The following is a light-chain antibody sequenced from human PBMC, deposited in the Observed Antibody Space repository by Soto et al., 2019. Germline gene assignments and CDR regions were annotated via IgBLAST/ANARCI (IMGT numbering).Light chain of an antibody. Sequence: QSALTQPPSASGSPGQSVTISCTGTSSDVGAYNYVSWYQQHPGKATKLMLYEVTKRPSGVPDRFSGSKSGNTASLTVSGLLPEDEADYYCASYAGGNKVFGTGTKLTVL. J-gene: IGLJ1*01. CDR3: ASYAGGNKV. CDR1: SSDVGAYNY. V-gene: IGLV2-8*01. CDR2: EVT.